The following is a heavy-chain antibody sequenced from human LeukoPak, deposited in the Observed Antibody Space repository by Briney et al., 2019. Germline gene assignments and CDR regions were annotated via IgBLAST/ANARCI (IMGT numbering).Heavy chain of an antibody. CDR1: GFTFSSYS. CDR3: ARRLRVSIFGVAPGDYYYMDV. CDR2: ISSSSSYI. D-gene: IGHD3-3*01. V-gene: IGHV3-21*01. J-gene: IGHJ6*03. Sequence: PGGSLRLSCAASGFTFSSYSMNWVRQAPGRGLEWVSSISSSSSYIYYADSVKGRFTISRDNAKNSLYLQMNSLRAEDTAVYYCARRLRVSIFGVAPGDYYYMDVWGKGTTVTVSS.